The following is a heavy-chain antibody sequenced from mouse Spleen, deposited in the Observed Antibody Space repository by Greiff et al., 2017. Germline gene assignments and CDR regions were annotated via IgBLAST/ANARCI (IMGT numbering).Heavy chain of an antibody. CDR1: GYTFTSYG. D-gene: IGHD2-3*01. Sequence: ESGAELARPGASVKLSCKASGYTFTSYGISWVKQRTGQGLEWIGEIYPRSGNTYYNEKFKGKATLTADKSSSTAYMELRSLTSEDSAVYFCARLDDGYYGRFAYWGQGTLVTVSA. J-gene: IGHJ3*01. CDR3: ARLDDGYYGRFAY. CDR2: IYPRSGNT. V-gene: IGHV1-81*01.